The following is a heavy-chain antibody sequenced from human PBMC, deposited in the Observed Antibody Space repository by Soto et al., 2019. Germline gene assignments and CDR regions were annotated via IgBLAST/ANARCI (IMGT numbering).Heavy chain of an antibody. J-gene: IGHJ4*02. CDR1: GFTFSSYG. V-gene: IGHV3-30*18. D-gene: IGHD6-13*01. CDR3: AKDRGEQQLVPADY. Sequence: GGSLRLSCAASGFTFSSYGMHWVRQAPGKGLEWVAVISYDGSNKYYADSVKGRFTISRDNSKNTLYLQMNSLRAEDTAVYYCAKDRGEQQLVPADYWGQGTLVTVSS. CDR2: ISYDGSNK.